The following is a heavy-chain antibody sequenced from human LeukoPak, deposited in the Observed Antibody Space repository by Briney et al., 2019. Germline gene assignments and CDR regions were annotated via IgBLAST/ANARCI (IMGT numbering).Heavy chain of an antibody. Sequence: SETLSLTCTVSGGSISTYYWSWIRQSPGKGLEWIGSVYYSGSTNYNPSLKSRVSISVDTSKNQFSLELSSVTAADTAEYYCAVNSTRHTFDIWGQGTMVTVSS. D-gene: IGHD5-24*01. J-gene: IGHJ3*02. V-gene: IGHV4-59*08. CDR1: GGSISTYY. CDR2: VYYSGST. CDR3: AVNSTRHTFDI.